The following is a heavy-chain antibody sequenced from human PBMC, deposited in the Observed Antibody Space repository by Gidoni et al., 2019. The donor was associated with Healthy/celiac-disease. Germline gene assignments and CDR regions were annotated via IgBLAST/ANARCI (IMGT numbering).Heavy chain of an antibody. Sequence: QVQLVESGGGVVQPGRSLRLSCAASGFTFSSYGMHWVRQAPGKGLEWVAVISYDGSNKYYADSVKGRFTISRDNSKNTLYLQMNSLRAEDTAVYYCATEPRDEHIVVVTAIDYWGQGTLVTVSS. CDR1: GFTFSSYG. D-gene: IGHD2-21*02. CDR3: ATEPRDEHIVVVTAIDY. V-gene: IGHV3-30*03. J-gene: IGHJ4*02. CDR2: ISYDGSNK.